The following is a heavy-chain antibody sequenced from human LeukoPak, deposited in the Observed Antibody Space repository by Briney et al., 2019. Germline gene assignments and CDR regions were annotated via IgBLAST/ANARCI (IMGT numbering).Heavy chain of an antibody. CDR3: AACTWAPPPYDSCMDY. D-gene: IGHD3-22*01. J-gene: IGHJ4*02. V-gene: IGHV1-18*01. CDR1: GYTFTSYG. Sequence: GASVKVSCKASGYTFTSYGISWVRQAPGQGLEWMGWISAYNGNTNYAQKLQGRVTMTTDTSTSTAYMELSSLRSEDTAVYYCAACTWAPPPYDSCMDYWGQGTLVTVSS. CDR2: ISAYNGNT.